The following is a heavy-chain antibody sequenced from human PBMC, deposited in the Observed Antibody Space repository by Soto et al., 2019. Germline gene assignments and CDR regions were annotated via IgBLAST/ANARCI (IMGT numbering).Heavy chain of an antibody. CDR3: ARMSGTYYVPDY. CDR1: NASITSSGYY. J-gene: IGHJ4*02. Sequence: QVQLQESGPRLVEASQTLSLTCTVSNASITSSGYYWSWVRQPPGKSLEWIGYIYHSGSTFYSPSLQSRLTTSVDTSKNQFSLTLRSVTAADTAVYHCARMSGTYYVPDYWGPGTLVTVSS. CDR2: IYHSGST. V-gene: IGHV4-31*03. D-gene: IGHD1-26*01.